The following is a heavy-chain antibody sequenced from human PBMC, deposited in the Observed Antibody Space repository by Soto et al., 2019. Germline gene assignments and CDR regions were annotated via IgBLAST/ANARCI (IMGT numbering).Heavy chain of an antibody. CDR3: ARSPHFYDFWSGYYTWDYYYYGMDV. Sequence: GGSLRLSCAASGFTFSSYGMHWVRQAPGKGLEWVAVIWYDGSNKYYADSVKGRFTISRDNSKNTLYLQMNSLRAEDTAVYYCARSPHFYDFWSGYYTWDYYYYGMDVWGQGTTVTVSS. CDR1: GFTFSSYG. CDR2: IWYDGSNK. J-gene: IGHJ6*02. V-gene: IGHV3-33*01. D-gene: IGHD3-3*01.